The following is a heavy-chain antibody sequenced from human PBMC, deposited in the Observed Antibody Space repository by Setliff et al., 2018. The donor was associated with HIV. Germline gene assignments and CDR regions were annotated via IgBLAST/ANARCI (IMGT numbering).Heavy chain of an antibody. CDR2: ISGRDGRT. Sequence: GGSLRLSCAAFGFTFSSYGMSWVRQAPGKGLEWVSTISGRDGRTYYADSVKGRFTISRDNAKNTLYLQMNSLRAEDTAVYYCARVASGYDYGWLDPWGQGTLVTVSS. V-gene: IGHV3-23*01. J-gene: IGHJ5*02. D-gene: IGHD5-12*01. CDR3: ARVASGYDYGWLDP. CDR1: GFTFSSYG.